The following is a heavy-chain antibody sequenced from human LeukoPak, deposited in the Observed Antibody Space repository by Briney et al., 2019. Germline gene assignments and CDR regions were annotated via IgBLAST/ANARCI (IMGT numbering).Heavy chain of an antibody. D-gene: IGHD2-21*02. CDR2: INDDGSGT. Sequence: PGGSLRLSCAASGFTFRSYWMHWVRHAPGKGLVWVSRINDDGSGTSYADSVKGRFTISRDNAKNTLYLQMNSLRAEDTAVYYCARSPFCGGDCFTGAFDIWGHGTMVTVSS. CDR3: ARSPFCGGDCFTGAFDI. CDR1: GFTFRSYW. V-gene: IGHV3-74*01. J-gene: IGHJ3*02.